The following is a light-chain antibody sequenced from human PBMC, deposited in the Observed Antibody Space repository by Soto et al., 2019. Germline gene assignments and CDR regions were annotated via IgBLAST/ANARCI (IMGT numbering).Light chain of an antibody. Sequence: QPVLTQSSSASASLGSSVKLTCTLSSGHSSYIIAWHQQQPGKAPRYLMKLEGSGSYNKGSGVPDRVSGSSSGADRYLTLSNLQFEDEADYYCETWDSNTRVFGGGTKLTVL. CDR3: ETWDSNTRV. V-gene: IGLV4-60*02. CDR2: LEGSGSY. J-gene: IGLJ2*01. CDR1: SGHSSYI.